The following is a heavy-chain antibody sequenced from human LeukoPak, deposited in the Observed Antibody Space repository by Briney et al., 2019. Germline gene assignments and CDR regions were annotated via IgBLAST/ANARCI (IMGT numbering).Heavy chain of an antibody. D-gene: IGHD1-26*01. Sequence: GASVKVSCKASGGTFISYAISWVRQAPGQGLEWMGGIIPIFGTANYAQKFQGRVTITVDKSTRKAYTEMSSMRSEDTAVYYCARDGRYYYDFDIWGQGTMVTVSS. CDR2: IIPIFGTA. V-gene: IGHV1-69*06. CDR1: GGTFISYA. CDR3: ARDGRYYYDFDI. J-gene: IGHJ3*02.